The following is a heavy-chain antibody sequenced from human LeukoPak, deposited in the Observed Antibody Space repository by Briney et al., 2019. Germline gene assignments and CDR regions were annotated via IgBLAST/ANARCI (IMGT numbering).Heavy chain of an antibody. D-gene: IGHD3/OR15-3a*01. V-gene: IGHV3-7*03. CDR3: VRLTWTEVAY. Sequence: GGTLSFSCVGSGFTFSCYQRNWDPQAQGKGLKWVASINEGGSESHYEDPVKGRFTMSRDDAKNSGYLQMNSLRAEDTAVYYCVRLTWTEVAYWGQGTLVTVSS. CDR2: INEGGSES. J-gene: IGHJ4*02. CDR1: GFTFSCYQ.